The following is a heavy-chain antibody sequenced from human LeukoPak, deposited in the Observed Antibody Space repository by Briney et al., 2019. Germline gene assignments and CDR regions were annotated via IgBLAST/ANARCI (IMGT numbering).Heavy chain of an antibody. Sequence: SETLSLTCAVYGGSFSGYYWSWIRQPPEMGLEWIGPIYHSGSTKYNGSLKSRVTISVDTSKNQFSLKLNSVTAADTAVYYCARGLFDMNTIRPFPFDLWCQGTLVTVSS. CDR1: GGSFSGYY. CDR3: ARGLFDMNTIRPFPFDL. D-gene: IGHD5-24*01. CDR2: IYHSGST. V-gene: IGHV4-34*01. J-gene: IGHJ4*02.